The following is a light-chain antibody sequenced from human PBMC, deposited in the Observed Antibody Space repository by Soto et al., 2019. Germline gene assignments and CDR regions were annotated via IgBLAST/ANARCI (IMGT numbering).Light chain of an antibody. Sequence: DIQMTQSPSTLSASVGDRVTITCRASQSISTWLAWYQQKPGKAPRLLIYKASSLQSGVPSRFSGSGSGTEFPLTISSLQPDDFATYYCQQYNTYSRTFGQGTKVETK. CDR3: QQYNTYSRT. V-gene: IGKV1-5*03. CDR1: QSISTW. CDR2: KAS. J-gene: IGKJ1*01.